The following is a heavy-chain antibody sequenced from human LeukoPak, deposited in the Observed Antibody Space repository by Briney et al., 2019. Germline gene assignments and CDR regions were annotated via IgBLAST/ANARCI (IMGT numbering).Heavy chain of an antibody. CDR1: GYTFTTYA. CDR3: ARGRGGSSKRGYYFDY. D-gene: IGHD6-6*01. V-gene: IGHV7-4-1*02. Sequence: GASVKVSCKASGYTFTTYAINWVRQAPGQGLEWMGWINTNTGNPTYAQGFTGPFVFSLDTSVSTAYLQISSLKAEDTDVYYCARGRGGSSKRGYYFDYWGQGTLVTVSS. J-gene: IGHJ4*02. CDR2: INTNTGNP.